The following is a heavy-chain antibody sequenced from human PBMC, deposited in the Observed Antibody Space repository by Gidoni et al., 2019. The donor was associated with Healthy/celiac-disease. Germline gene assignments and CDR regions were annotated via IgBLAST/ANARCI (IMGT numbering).Heavy chain of an antibody. CDR1: GGTFSSYA. J-gene: IGHJ6*03. D-gene: IGHD2-2*01. CDR2: IIPIFGTA. V-gene: IGHV1-69*06. CDR3: ARSALYCSSTSCYRVHYYYYYMDV. Sequence: QVQLVQSWAEVKKPGSSVKVSCKASGGTFSSYAIRCVLQAPGQGLEWMGGIIPIFGTANYAKKFQGRVTITADKSTSTAYMELSSLRSEDTAVYYCARSALYCSSTSCYRVHYYYYYMDVWGKGTTVTVSS.